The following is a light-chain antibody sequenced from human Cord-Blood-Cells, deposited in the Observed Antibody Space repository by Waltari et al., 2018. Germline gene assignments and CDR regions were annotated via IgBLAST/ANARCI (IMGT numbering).Light chain of an antibody. Sequence: SSELTQDPAVSVALGHTVRITCQGDSLRRYYASWYQQKPGQAPVLVSYGKNNRPSGIPDRFSGSSSGNTASLTITGAQAEDEADYYCNSRDSSGNHWVFGGGTKLTVL. CDR1: SLRRYY. V-gene: IGLV3-19*01. J-gene: IGLJ3*02. CDR3: NSRDSSGNHWV. CDR2: GKN.